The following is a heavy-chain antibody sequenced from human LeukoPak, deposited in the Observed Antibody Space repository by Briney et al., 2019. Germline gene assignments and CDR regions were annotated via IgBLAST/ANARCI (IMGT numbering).Heavy chain of an antibody. J-gene: IGHJ6*02. CDR2: INHSGST. V-gene: IGHV4-34*01. Sequence: KSSETLSLTCAVYGGSFSGYYWSWIRQPPGKGLEWIGEINHSGSTNYNPSLKSRVTISVDTSKNQFSLKLSSVTAADTAVYYCARELRITMIVVATSYGMDVWGQGTTVTVSS. CDR3: ARELRITMIVVATSYGMDV. CDR1: GGSFSGYY. D-gene: IGHD3-22*01.